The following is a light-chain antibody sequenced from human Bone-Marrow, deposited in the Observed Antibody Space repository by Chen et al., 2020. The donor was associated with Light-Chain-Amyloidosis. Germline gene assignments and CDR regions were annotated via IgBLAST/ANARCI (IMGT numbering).Light chain of an antibody. CDR3: QSADSSGTYEVI. CDR1: DLPTKY. V-gene: IGLV3-25*03. CDR2: RDT. J-gene: IGLJ2*01. Sequence: SYELTQPPPVFVSPGQTARITCSGDDLPTKYAYWYQQKPGQAPVLVIHRDTERPSGISERFSVSSSGTTATLTISGVQAEDEADYHCQSADSSGTYEVIFGGGTKLTVL.